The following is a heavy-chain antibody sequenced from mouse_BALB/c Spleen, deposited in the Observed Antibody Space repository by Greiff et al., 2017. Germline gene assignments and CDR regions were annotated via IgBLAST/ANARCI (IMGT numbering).Heavy chain of an antibody. J-gene: IGHJ4*01. D-gene: IGHD6-1*01. CDR1: GFTFTDYY. Sequence: EVKLQESGGGLVQPGGSLRLSCATSGFTFTDYYMSWVRQPPGKALEWLGFIRNKANGYTTEYSASVKGRFTISRDNSQSILYLQMNTLRAEDSATYYCARDQPTGAMDYWGQGTSVTVSS. CDR3: ARDQPTGAMDY. V-gene: IGHV7-3*02. CDR2: IRNKANGYTT.